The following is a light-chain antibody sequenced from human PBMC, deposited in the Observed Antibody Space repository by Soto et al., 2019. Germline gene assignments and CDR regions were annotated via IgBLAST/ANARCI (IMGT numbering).Light chain of an antibody. Sequence: DVVMTQSPLSLPVTLGQPASISCRSSQSLLYSDGNTHLNWFHQRPGQSPRRLIYKVSNRDSGVPEQFIGSGSGTDFTLKISRVEAEDVGVYDCMQGTHWPPYTVGQGTKLEIK. CDR3: MQGTHWPPYT. J-gene: IGKJ2*01. CDR2: KVS. CDR1: QSLLYSDGNTH. V-gene: IGKV2-30*01.